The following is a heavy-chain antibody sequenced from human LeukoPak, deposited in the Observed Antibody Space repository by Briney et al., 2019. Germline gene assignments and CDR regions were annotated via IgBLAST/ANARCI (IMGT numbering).Heavy chain of an antibody. CDR1: GFTVSSNY. J-gene: IGHJ4*02. CDR2: IYSGGSA. CDR3: ARFVGACSGGSCYSDY. Sequence: PGGSLRLSCAASGFTVSSNYMSWVRQAPGKGLEWVSVIYSGGSAYYADSVKGRFTISRDNSKNTLYLQMNSLRAEDTAVYYCARFVGACSGGSCYSDYWGQGTLVTVSS. V-gene: IGHV3-53*01. D-gene: IGHD2-15*01.